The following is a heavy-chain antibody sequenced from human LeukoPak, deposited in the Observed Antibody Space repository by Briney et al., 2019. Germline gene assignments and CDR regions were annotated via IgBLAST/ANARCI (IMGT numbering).Heavy chain of an antibody. CDR2: ISGSGGST. V-gene: IGHV3-23*01. D-gene: IGHD3-16*02. Sequence: GGSLRLSCAASGFTFSSYAMSWVRQAPGKGLEWVSAISGSGGSTYYADSVKGRFTISRDNSKNTLYLQMNSLRAEDTAVYYCAKDHYDYVWGSYRADYWGQGTLVTVSS. CDR3: AKDHYDYVWGSYRADY. J-gene: IGHJ4*02. CDR1: GFTFSSYA.